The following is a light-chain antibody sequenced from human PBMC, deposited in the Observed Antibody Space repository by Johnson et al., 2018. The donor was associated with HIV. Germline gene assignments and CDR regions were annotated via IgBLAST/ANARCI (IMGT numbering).Light chain of an antibody. V-gene: IGLV1-51*02. CDR2: ENN. CDR1: TSNVGNNF. Sequence: QSVLTQPPSVSAAPGQEVIISCSGSTSNVGNNFVSWYQQFPGRAPKLLIYENNKRPSGIPDRFSGSKSGTSAPLGITGLQTGDEADYYCGTWDSSLSVYVFGIATKVTVL. J-gene: IGLJ1*01. CDR3: GTWDSSLSVYV.